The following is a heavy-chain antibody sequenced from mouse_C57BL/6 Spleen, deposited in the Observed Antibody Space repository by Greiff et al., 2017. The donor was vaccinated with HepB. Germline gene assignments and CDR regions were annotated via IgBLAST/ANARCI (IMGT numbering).Heavy chain of an antibody. D-gene: IGHD1-1*01. Sequence: VQLQQSGPELVKPGASVKISCKASGYTFTDYYMNWVKQSHGKSLEWIGDINPNNGGTSYNQKFKGKATLTVDKSSSTAYMELRSLTSEDSAVYYCARVFITPGGFAYWGQGTLVTVSA. J-gene: IGHJ3*01. V-gene: IGHV1-26*01. CDR1: GYTFTDYY. CDR3: ARVFITPGGFAY. CDR2: INPNNGGT.